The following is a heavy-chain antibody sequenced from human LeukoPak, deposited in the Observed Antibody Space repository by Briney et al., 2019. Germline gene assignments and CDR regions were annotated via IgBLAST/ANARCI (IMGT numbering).Heavy chain of an antibody. D-gene: IGHD3-16*01. CDR1: GFTFSTYW. V-gene: IGHV3-7*01. CDR3: ASWGAGGNS. CDR2: INPDGSGK. Sequence: GGSLRLSCEASGFTFSTYWMNWVRQVPGKGLEWVANINPDGSGKRYVDSVKGRFTIARDNADNSLSLQMNSLRAEDTAAYYCASWGAGGNSWGQGTLVTVSS. J-gene: IGHJ4*02.